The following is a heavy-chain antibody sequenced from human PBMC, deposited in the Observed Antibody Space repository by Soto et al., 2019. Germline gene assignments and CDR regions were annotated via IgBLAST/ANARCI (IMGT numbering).Heavy chain of an antibody. CDR3: ARRLRSDRQKWFDP. J-gene: IGHJ5*02. D-gene: IGHD3-10*01. CDR1: GYSFTIYL. CDR2: IYPGDSDT. V-gene: IGHV5-51*01. Sequence: GESLNSSCNGSGYSFTIYLIGWVRQMPGKGLEWMGIIYPGDSDTRYSPSFQGQVTISADKSISTAYLQWSSLKASDTAMYYCARRLRSDRQKWFDPWGQGTLVTVSS.